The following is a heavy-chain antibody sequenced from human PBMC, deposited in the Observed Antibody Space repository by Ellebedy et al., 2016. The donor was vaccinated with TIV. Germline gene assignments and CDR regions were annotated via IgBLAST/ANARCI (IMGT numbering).Heavy chain of an antibody. V-gene: IGHV5-51*01. Sequence: GESLKISXKGSGYSFTSYWIGWVRQMPGKGLEWMGIIYPGDSDTRYSPSFQGQVTISADKSISTAYLQWSSLKASDTAMYYCARRNYYDSSGYSSGAFDIWGQGTMVTVSS. CDR2: IYPGDSDT. CDR3: ARRNYYDSSGYSSGAFDI. D-gene: IGHD3-22*01. J-gene: IGHJ3*02. CDR1: GYSFTSYW.